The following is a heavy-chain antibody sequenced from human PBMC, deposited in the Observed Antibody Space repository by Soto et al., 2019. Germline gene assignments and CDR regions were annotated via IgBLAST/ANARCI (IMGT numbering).Heavy chain of an antibody. V-gene: IGHV3-7*01. J-gene: IGHJ5*02. D-gene: IGHD1-26*01. CDR2: IKPDGTAQ. CDR3: GAWDSSNNP. Sequence: EGHLVQSGGGLGQPGGSLRLSCVASGFTFSNFWMNWVRQTPGKGLEWVANIKPDGTAQAYVDSVKGRFTVSRDNAKNSRYLQMNSLRADDTAIYFCGAWDSSNNPWGQGTLVTVSS. CDR1: GFTFSNFW.